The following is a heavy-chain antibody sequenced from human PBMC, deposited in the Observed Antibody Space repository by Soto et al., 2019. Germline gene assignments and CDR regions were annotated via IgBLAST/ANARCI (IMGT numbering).Heavy chain of an antibody. Sequence: QVQLVQSGAEVKKPGSSVKVSCKTSGGAFNNYAITWVRQAPGQGLEWMGGIIPVFGAGNYAQRFQGRATITADEATSTVYMELRSLRPEDTAVYYCARTWYLLLQFGAFDIWGQGTMVTVSS. J-gene: IGHJ3*02. CDR1: GGAFNNYA. V-gene: IGHV1-69*01. CDR3: ARTWYLLLQFGAFDI. D-gene: IGHD3-10*01. CDR2: IIPVFGAG.